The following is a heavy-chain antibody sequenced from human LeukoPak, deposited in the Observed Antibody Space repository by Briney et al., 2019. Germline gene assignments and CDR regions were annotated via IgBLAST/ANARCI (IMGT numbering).Heavy chain of an antibody. CDR3: ARDKAGLTGAFDY. D-gene: IGHD1-14*01. J-gene: IGHJ4*02. V-gene: IGHV3-48*03. CDR2: INSGGSII. Sequence: GGSLRLSCAASGFTFSNYEMNWLRQAPGKGLEWVSYINSGGSIIYYTDSVKGRFTISRDNTKNSLYLQMNSLRAEDTAVYYCARDKAGLTGAFDYWGQGTLVTVSS. CDR1: GFTFSNYE.